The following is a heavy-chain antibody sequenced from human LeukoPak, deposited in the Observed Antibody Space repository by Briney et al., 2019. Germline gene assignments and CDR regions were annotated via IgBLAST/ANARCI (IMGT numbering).Heavy chain of an antibody. J-gene: IGHJ3*02. D-gene: IGHD6-19*01. CDR3: ARDLAVDAFDI. V-gene: IGHV4-59*01. CDR2: IYYSGST. CDR1: GGSIRSYY. Sequence: SETLSLTCTVSGGSIRSYYWSWIRQPPGKGLDWIGYIYYSGSTNYNPSLKSRVTISVDTSKNQFSLKLSSVTAVDTAVYYCARDLAVDAFDIWGQGTMVTVSS.